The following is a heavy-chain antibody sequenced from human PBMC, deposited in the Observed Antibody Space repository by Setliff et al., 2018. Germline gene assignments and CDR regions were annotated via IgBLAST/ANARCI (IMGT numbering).Heavy chain of an antibody. CDR1: GYSFTGYW. CDR2: IYPGDSDT. J-gene: IGHJ3*02. CDR3: ARQAVAGSDAFDI. Sequence: GESLKISCKGSGYSFTGYWIGWVRQMPGKGLEWMGIIYPGDSDTRYSPSFQGQVTISADKSISTAYLQWSSLKASDTAMYYCARQAVAGSDAFDIWGQGTMVTVSS. D-gene: IGHD6-19*01. V-gene: IGHV5-51*01.